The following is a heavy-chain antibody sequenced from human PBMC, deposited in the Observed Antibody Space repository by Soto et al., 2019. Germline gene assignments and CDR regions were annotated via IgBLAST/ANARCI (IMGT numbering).Heavy chain of an antibody. V-gene: IGHV1-69*08. Sequence: QVQLVQSGAEVQKPGSSVKVSCKASGGTFSSYTISWVRQAPGQGLEWMGRIIPILGIANYAQKFQGRVTITADKSTSTAYMELSSLRSEDTAVYYWARDGRAAAGTFDCWGQGTLVTVSS. CDR3: ARDGRAAAGTFDC. CDR1: GGTFSSYT. J-gene: IGHJ4*02. CDR2: IIPILGIA. D-gene: IGHD6-13*01.